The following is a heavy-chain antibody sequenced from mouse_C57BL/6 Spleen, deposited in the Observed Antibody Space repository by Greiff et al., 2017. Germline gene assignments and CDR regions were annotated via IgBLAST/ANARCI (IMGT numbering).Heavy chain of an antibody. J-gene: IGHJ4*01. CDR1: GFTFSDYY. Sequence: EVMLVESEGGLVQPGSSMKLSCTASGFTFSDYYMAWVRQVPEKGLEWVANINYDGSSTYYLDSLKSRFIISRDNAKNTLYLQMSSLKSEDTATYYCARGGNYYNALDYWGQGTSVTVSS. D-gene: IGHD2-1*01. V-gene: IGHV5-16*01. CDR2: INYDGSST. CDR3: ARGGNYYNALDY.